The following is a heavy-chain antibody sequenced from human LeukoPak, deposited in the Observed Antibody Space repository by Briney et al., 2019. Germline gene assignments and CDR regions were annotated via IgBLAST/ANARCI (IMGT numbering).Heavy chain of an antibody. D-gene: IGHD2-2*01. V-gene: IGHV3-23*01. CDR3: AKGSRGYCSSTSCHRLT. CDR1: GFTFSSYA. J-gene: IGHJ5*02. CDR2: ISGSGGST. Sequence: GGSLRLSCAASGFTFSSYAMSWVRQAPGKGLEWVSAISGSGGSTYYADSVKGRFTISRDNPKNTLYLQMNSLRAEDTAVYYCAKGSRGYCSSTSCHRLTWGQGTLVTVSS.